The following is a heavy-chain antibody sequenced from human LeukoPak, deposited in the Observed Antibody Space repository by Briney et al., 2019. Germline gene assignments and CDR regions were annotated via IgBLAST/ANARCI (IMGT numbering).Heavy chain of an antibody. V-gene: IGHV3-23*01. CDR1: GFTFSTYS. CDR2: ISGSGGST. D-gene: IGHD1-14*01. CDR3: AKDRPGPLVVAPFDS. J-gene: IGHJ4*02. Sequence: PGGSLRLSCAASGFTFSTYSMNWVRQAPEKGLEWVSGISGSGGSTYNADSVKGRFTTSRDNSKNRLYLQMNGLRADDTAVYYCAKDRPGPLVVAPFDSWGQGTLVTVSS.